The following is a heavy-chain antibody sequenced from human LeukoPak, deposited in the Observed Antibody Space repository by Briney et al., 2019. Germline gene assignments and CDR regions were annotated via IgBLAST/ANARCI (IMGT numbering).Heavy chain of an antibody. V-gene: IGHV3-15*01. J-gene: IGHJ4*02. CDR3: TTFSDCTSSICYTNY. D-gene: IGHD2-2*02. CDR1: GFTFSNAW. CDR2: IKSKTDGGTT. Sequence: GGSLRLSCAASGFTFSNAWMSWVRQAPGKGLEWVGRIKSKTDGGTTDYAAPVYGRFTVSRDDSKNTLYLQMNSLQTEDTAVYYCTTFSDCTSSICYTNYWGQGTLVTVSS.